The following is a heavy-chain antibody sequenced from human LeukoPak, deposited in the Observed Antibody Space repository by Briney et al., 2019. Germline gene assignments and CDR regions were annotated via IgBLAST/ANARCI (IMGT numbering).Heavy chain of an antibody. D-gene: IGHD3-10*01. CDR3: ARAPERWYSYGSYTYHYMDV. CDR2: ISYSGST. V-gene: IGHV4-59*01. Sequence: SETLSLTCSVSGGSISSYYWNWIRQPPGKGLEWIGSISYSGSTNYNPSLESRVTISVDTSKNQISLKLSSVTAADAAIYYCARAPERWYSYGSYTYHYMDVWGRGTTVTVSS. CDR1: GGSISSYY. J-gene: IGHJ6*03.